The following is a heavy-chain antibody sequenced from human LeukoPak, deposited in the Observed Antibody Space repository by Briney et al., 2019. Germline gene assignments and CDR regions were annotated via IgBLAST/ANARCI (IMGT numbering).Heavy chain of an antibody. Sequence: GGSLRLSCAATGFTFSDFWMGWVRQAPGKGLEWVANINQDGSENYYVDSVKGRFTISRDNAKNSLYLQMNSLRAEDTAVYYCTKGRGNHYWGQGTLVTVST. CDR3: TKGRGNHY. V-gene: IGHV3-7*01. CDR1: GFTFSDFW. J-gene: IGHJ4*02. D-gene: IGHD3-10*01. CDR2: INQDGSEN.